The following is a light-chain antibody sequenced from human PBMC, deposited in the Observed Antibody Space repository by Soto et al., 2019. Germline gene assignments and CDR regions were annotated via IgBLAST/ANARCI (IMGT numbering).Light chain of an antibody. Sequence: EIVLTQSPATLSLSPGERATLSCRASQSVRSNYLAWYQQKPGQAPRFLIYDASSRATGIPDRFSGSGSGTDFTLTISRLEPEDFAVYYCQQYGSSPLTFGGGTKVDIK. CDR1: QSVRSNY. V-gene: IGKV3-20*01. CDR3: QQYGSSPLT. CDR2: DAS. J-gene: IGKJ4*01.